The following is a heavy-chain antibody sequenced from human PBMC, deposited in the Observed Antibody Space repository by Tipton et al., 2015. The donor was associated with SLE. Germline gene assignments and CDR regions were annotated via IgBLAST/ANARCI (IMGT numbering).Heavy chain of an antibody. CDR1: GFTFSSYA. Sequence: SLRLSCAASGFTFSSYAMSWVRQAPGKGLEWVSAISGSGGSTYYADSVKGRFTISRDNSKNTLYLQMNSLRAEDTAVYYCAKGDSSSWHMEAHFDYWGQGTLVTVSS. J-gene: IGHJ4*02. CDR3: AKGDSSSWHMEAHFDY. CDR2: ISGSGGST. D-gene: IGHD6-13*01. V-gene: IGHV3-23*01.